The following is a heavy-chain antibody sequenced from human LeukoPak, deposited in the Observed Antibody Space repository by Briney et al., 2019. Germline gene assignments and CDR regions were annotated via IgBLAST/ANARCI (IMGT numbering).Heavy chain of an antibody. CDR1: GFTVSSNY. CDR3: ARDQGYCTSASCRRDAFDV. CDR2: IYSGGST. D-gene: IGHD2-2*01. V-gene: IGHV3-66*02. J-gene: IGHJ3*01. Sequence: PGGSLRLSCAASGFTVSSNYMSWVRQAPGKGLEWVSVIYSGGSTYYADSVKGRFTISRGNSKNTLYLKMNSLRAEDTAVYYCARDQGYCTSASCRRDAFDVWGQGSMISVSS.